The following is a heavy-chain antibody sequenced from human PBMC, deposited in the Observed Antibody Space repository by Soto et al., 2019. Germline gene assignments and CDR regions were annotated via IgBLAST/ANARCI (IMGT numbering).Heavy chain of an antibody. D-gene: IGHD1-7*01. CDR1: GFTFSSYG. Sequence: GGSLRLSCASSGFTFSSYGMHWVRQAPGKGLEWVAVISYDGSNKYYADSVKGRFTISRDNSKNTLYLQMSSLKPEDTAVYYCAKDTELQAYYYYYGMDVWGQGTAVTVSS. CDR3: AKDTELQAYYYYYGMDV. CDR2: ISYDGSNK. V-gene: IGHV3-30*18. J-gene: IGHJ6*02.